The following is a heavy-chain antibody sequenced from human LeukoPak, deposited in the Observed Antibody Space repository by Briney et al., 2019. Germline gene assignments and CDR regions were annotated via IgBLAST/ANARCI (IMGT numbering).Heavy chain of an antibody. CDR3: AKAFYDSSGYYVPIDY. CDR2: ISWNSSSI. Sequence: PGGSLRLSCAASGFTFDDYAMHWVRQAPGKGLEWVSGISWNSSSIGYADSVKGRFTISRDNAKNSLYLQMNSLRAEDTALYYCAKAFYDSSGYYVPIDYWGQGTLVTVSS. V-gene: IGHV3-9*01. CDR1: GFTFDDYA. J-gene: IGHJ4*02. D-gene: IGHD3-22*01.